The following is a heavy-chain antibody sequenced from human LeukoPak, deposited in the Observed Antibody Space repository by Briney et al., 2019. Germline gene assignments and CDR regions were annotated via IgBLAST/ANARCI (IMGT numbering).Heavy chain of an antibody. J-gene: IGHJ4*02. CDR2: INQDGSIK. V-gene: IGHV3-7*01. Sequence: GGSLRLSCAASGFTFSDCWMSWVRQAPGEGLEWLVNINQDGSIKYYVDSVKGRFTISRDNAKNSVFLQMNSLRVEDAAVYYCARKGLGDFWGQGILVAVSS. CDR3: ARKGLGDF. CDR1: GFTFSDCW.